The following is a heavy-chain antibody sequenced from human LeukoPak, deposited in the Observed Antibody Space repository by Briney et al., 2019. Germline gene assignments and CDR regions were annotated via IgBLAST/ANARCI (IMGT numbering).Heavy chain of an antibody. J-gene: IGHJ3*01. CDR3: ARNHFNQNVFDV. D-gene: IGHD1-14*01. CDR2: ISYSGE. V-gene: IGHV3-30*01. Sequence: GGSLRLSCAASGFTFTDYAFHWVRQAPGKGLEWVTIISYSGESYADSVRGRFAISRDNSKNTVYLQVDSLRADDTAMYYCARNHFNQNVFDVWGQGTMVTVSS. CDR1: GFTFTDYA.